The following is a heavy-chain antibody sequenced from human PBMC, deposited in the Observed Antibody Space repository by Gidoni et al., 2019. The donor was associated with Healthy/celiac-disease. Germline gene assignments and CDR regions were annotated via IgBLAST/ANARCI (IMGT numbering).Heavy chain of an antibody. CDR3: AKDPGDSAPNWFDP. J-gene: IGHJ5*02. V-gene: IGHV3-23*01. CDR2: ISGSGGST. CDR1: GFTFSSYA. D-gene: IGHD2-21*01. Sequence: EVQLLESGGGLVQPGGSLRLSCAAAGFTFSSYAMSWFRQAPGKGRGWVSAISGSGGSTYYADSVKGRFTISRDNSKNTLYLQMNSLRAEDTAVYYCAKDPGDSAPNWFDPWGQGTLVTVSS.